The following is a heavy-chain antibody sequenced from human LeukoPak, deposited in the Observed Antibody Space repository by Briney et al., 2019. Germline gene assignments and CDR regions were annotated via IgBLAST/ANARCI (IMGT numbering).Heavy chain of an antibody. V-gene: IGHV4-34*01. CDR1: GGSFSGYY. Sequence: SETLSLTCAVYGGSFSGYYWSWIRQPPGKGLEWIGEINHSGSTNYNPSLKRRVTISVDTSKNQFSLKLSSVTAADTAVYYCARTNCSSTSCNFDYWGQGTLVTVSS. D-gene: IGHD2-2*01. CDR3: ARTNCSSTSCNFDY. CDR2: INHSGST. J-gene: IGHJ4*02.